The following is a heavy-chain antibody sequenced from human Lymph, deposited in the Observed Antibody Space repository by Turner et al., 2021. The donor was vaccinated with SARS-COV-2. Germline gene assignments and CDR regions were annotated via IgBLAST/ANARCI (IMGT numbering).Heavy chain of an antibody. CDR1: GFTFISYG. V-gene: IGHV3-30*03. CDR2: ISYDGGHK. Sequence: QVQLVESGGGVVQPGRSLRLSCAASGFTFISYGMHWVRQAPGKGLEWVAVISYDGGHKSYADSVKGRFTISRDNSKNTRYLKMISLRAEDTAVYYCAWALYYYYGMDVWGQGTTVTVSS. CDR3: AWALYYYYGMDV. J-gene: IGHJ6*02.